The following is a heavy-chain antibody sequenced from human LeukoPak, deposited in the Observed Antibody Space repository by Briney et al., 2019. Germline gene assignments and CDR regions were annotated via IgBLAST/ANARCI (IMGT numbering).Heavy chain of an antibody. J-gene: IGHJ4*02. CDR1: GITFRSYG. CDR2: IWYDGSNK. D-gene: IGHD2-15*01. Sequence: GGSLRLSCEASGITFRSYGMHWVRQAPGKGLEWVAFIWYDGSNKYYADSVKGRFTISRDNSRNTLFLQMNSLRAEDTAVYYCATDRATQYFDYWGQGTLVSVSS. CDR3: ATDRATQYFDY. V-gene: IGHV3-30*02.